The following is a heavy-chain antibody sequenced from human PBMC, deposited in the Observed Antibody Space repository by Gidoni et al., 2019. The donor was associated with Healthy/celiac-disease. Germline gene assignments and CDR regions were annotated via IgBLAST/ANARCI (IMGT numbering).Heavy chain of an antibody. V-gene: IGHV4-59*01. CDR2: IYYSGST. J-gene: IGHJ4*02. D-gene: IGHD2-21*02. Sequence: QVQLQESGPGLVKPSETLSLTCTVSGGSISSYYWSWIRQPPGKGLEWIGYIYYSGSTNYNPSLKSRVTISVDTSKNQFSLKLSSVTAADTAVYYCARGGGNSLFDYWGQGTLVTVSS. CDR1: GGSISSYY. CDR3: ARGGGNSLFDY.